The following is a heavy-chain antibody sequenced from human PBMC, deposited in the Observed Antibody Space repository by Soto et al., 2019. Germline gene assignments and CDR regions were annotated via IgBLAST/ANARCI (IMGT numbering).Heavy chain of an antibody. D-gene: IGHD1-26*01. Sequence: PSETLSLTCGVYGDSFSDYYWAWVRQPPGKGLERIGEINHSGNTYFAPSLKSRLTMSIDTSRNHVSLHLTSVTTADTAVYYCATFSIVGKVIFKHWGQGTQVTVSS. J-gene: IGHJ4*02. V-gene: IGHV4-34*01. CDR3: ATFSIVGKVIFKH. CDR1: GDSFSDYY. CDR2: INHSGNT.